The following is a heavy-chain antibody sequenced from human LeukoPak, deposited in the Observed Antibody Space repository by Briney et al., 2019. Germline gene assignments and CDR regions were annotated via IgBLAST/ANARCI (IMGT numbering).Heavy chain of an antibody. Sequence: PSETLSHTCTVSGGSISSYYWSWIRQPPGKGLEWIGYIYYSGSTNYNPSLKSRVTISIDTSKNQFSLKLSSVTAADTAVYYCARGGSGTVTTWGQGTLVTVSS. D-gene: IGHD4-17*01. CDR1: GGSISSYY. CDR2: IYYSGST. CDR3: ARGGSGTVTT. V-gene: IGHV4-59*01. J-gene: IGHJ4*02.